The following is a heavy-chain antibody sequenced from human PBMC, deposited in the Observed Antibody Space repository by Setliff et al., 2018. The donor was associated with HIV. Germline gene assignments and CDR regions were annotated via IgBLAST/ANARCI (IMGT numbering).Heavy chain of an antibody. Sequence: SETLSLTCAVFGGSFTDIGGSFTDYYWIWIRQPPGKGLEWIGEINHSGSTHYNPSLKSRFTISVDTSKNQFSLKVNSVTAADTAVYYCARGARQLAGYSDRWDYYYMGVWGKGTTVTVSS. CDR2: INHSGST. D-gene: IGHD6-13*01. J-gene: IGHJ6*03. V-gene: IGHV4-34*01. CDR1: GGSFTDIGGSFTDYY. CDR3: ARGARQLAGYSDRWDYYYMGV.